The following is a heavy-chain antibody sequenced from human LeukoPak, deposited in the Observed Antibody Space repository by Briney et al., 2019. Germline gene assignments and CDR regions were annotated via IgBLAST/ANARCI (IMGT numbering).Heavy chain of an antibody. J-gene: IGHJ4*02. CDR1: GFSFSSYW. D-gene: IGHD5-18*01. CDR2: IKRDGSEK. Sequence: PGGSLRLSCAASGFSFSSYWMNWVRQAPGKGLEGVANIKRDGSEKYYVDSVKGRFTISRDNAKNSLYLQMNSLRAEDTAVYYCARDLDTRNSYEFAYWGQGTLVTVSS. CDR3: ARDLDTRNSYEFAY. V-gene: IGHV3-7*04.